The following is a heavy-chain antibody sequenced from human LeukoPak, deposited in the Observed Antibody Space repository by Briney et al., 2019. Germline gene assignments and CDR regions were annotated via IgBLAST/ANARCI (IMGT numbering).Heavy chain of an antibody. V-gene: IGHV4-31*03. CDR2: ISYSGGT. Sequence: SQTLSLTCTVSGVSISSDGYYWSWVRRHPEKGLVWIGYISYSGGTLYNPSLKSRVAISIDTSKNQFSLRLRSVTAADTAVYYCAEDRGLVGERYSYQFYGMDVWGQGTAVTVSS. D-gene: IGHD3-9*01. J-gene: IGHJ6*01. CDR1: GVSISSDGYY. CDR3: AEDRGLVGERYSYQFYGMDV.